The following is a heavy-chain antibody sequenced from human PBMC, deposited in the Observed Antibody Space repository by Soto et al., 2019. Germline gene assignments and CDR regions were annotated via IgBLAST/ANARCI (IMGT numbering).Heavy chain of an antibody. J-gene: IGHJ6*02. CDR1: GYSFTSSW. CDR2: IAPSDSYT. Sequence: GESLKISCKGSGYSFTSSWISWVRQMPGKGLERMGRIAPSDSYTNYSPSFQGHVTISADKSISNAYLQWSSLKASDTAMYYCARLPTYYYDSSGYNYYYGMDVWGQGTTVTVSS. V-gene: IGHV5-10-1*01. D-gene: IGHD3-22*01. CDR3: ARLPTYYYDSSGYNYYYGMDV.